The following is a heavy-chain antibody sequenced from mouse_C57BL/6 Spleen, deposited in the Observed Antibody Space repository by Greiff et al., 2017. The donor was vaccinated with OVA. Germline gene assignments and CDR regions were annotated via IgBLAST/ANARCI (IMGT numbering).Heavy chain of an antibody. J-gene: IGHJ1*03. CDR3: AREPLSGSSDWYFDV. D-gene: IGHD1-1*01. Sequence: EVQLQQSVAELVRPGASVKLSCTASGFTIKNTYMHWVKQRPEQGLEWIGRIDPANGNTKYAPKFKGKATITADTSSNTAYLQLSSLTSEDTAIYYCAREPLSGSSDWYFDVWGTGTTVTVSS. V-gene: IGHV14-3*01. CDR1: GFTIKNTY. CDR2: IDPANGNT.